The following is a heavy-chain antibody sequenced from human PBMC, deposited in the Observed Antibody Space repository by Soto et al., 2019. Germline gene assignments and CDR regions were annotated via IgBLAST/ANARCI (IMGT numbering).Heavy chain of an antibody. J-gene: IGHJ3*02. Sequence: EVQLVESGGGLIQPGGSLRLSCAASGFTVSSNYMSWVRQAPGKGLEWVSVIYSGGSTYYADSVKGRFTISRDNSTNTLYLQMSSLRAEDTAVYYCARNYDSTAGGAFDIWGQGTMVTVSS. CDR1: GFTVSSNY. V-gene: IGHV3-53*01. CDR3: ARNYDSTAGGAFDI. D-gene: IGHD3-22*01. CDR2: IYSGGST.